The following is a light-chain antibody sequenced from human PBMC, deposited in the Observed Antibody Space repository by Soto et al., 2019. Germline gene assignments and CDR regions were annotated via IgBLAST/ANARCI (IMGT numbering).Light chain of an antibody. CDR2: KAT. J-gene: IGKJ2*01. CDR3: QQYNDFQYS. V-gene: IGKV1-39*01. CDR1: QSISTF. Sequence: DIQMTQSPSSLSASVGDRVTITCRASQSISTFLNWYQQRPGKAPKLLISKATNLQSGVPSRFSGSGSGTDFSLTISSLQPVDSATYFCQQYNDFQYSFGPGTKLDI.